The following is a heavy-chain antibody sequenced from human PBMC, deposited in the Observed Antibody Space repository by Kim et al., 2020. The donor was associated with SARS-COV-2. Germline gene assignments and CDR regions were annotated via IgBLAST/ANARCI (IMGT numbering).Heavy chain of an antibody. D-gene: IGHD3-10*01. V-gene: IGHV3-23*01. CDR3: AKEEWFGAVSS. CDR2: ST. J-gene: IGHJ5*02. Sequence: STYYADAVKCRLTIASDTSRSTLYLQMSSLRAEDSAVYDCAKEEWFGAVSSWGQGTLVTVSS.